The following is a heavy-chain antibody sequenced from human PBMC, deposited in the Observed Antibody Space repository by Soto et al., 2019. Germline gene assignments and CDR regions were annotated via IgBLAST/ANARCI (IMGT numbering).Heavy chain of an antibody. Sequence: PGGSLRLSCAASGLTFTNSAMNWVRQAPGKGLEWVSTMTGSGGSTYYADSVKGRLTISRDTSKNTVYLHMNSLRAEDTAVYYCTKDVADCGGDCFSGFDSWGQGTLVTVS. D-gene: IGHD2-21*02. V-gene: IGHV3-23*01. CDR3: TKDVADCGGDCFSGFDS. CDR1: GLTFTNSA. J-gene: IGHJ4*02. CDR2: MTGSGGST.